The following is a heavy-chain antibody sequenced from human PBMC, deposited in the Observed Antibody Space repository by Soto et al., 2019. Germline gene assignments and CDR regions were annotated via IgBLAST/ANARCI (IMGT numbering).Heavy chain of an antibody. CDR1: GYTFTSYG. CDR2: ISAYNGNT. V-gene: IGHV1-18*01. J-gene: IGHJ6*02. D-gene: IGHD5-18*01. Sequence: ASVKVSCKASGYTFTSYGISWVRQAPGQGLEWMGWISAYNGNTNYAQKLQGRVTMTTDTSTSTAYMELNSLKTEDTAVYYCTTVGVDTAMITYYYYGMDVWGQGTTVTVSS. CDR3: TTVGVDTAMITYYYYGMDV.